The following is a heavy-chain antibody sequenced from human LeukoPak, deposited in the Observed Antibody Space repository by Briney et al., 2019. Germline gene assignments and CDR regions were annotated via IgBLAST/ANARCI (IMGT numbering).Heavy chain of an antibody. CDR3: SRDYRTGFDY. D-gene: IGHD7-27*01. CDR1: RYTSPTFG. J-gene: IGHJ4*02. Sequence: AAVPVSCHASRYTSPTFGISWVGPAPGQGLEWMGWISAYNGNTNYAQKTPGRVNITSHTSTSTANMELRCLRSDATAGLFSSRDYRTGFDYWGEGPLVSVSS. V-gene: IGHV1-18*01. CDR2: ISAYNGNT.